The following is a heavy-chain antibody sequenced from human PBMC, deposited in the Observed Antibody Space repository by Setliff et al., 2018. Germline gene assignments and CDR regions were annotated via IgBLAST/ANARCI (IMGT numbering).Heavy chain of an antibody. Sequence: GGSLRLSCGASGFTYNNCWVSWVRQAPGKGLEWVSVISSDGSSIYYADSVKGRFTISRDNSKNTLYLQMNSLRAEDTAIYYCARCSSWHGHYPHFAIFGVEYYFDSWGQGNLVTVSS. CDR2: ISSDGSSI. CDR1: GFTYNNCW. J-gene: IGHJ4*02. V-gene: IGHV3-23*03. D-gene: IGHD3-3*01. CDR3: ARCSSWHGHYPHFAIFGVEYYFDS.